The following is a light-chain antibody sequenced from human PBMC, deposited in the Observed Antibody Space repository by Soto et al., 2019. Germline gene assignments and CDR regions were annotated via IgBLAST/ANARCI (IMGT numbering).Light chain of an antibody. Sequence: QSALTQPASVSGSPGQSITISCAGTMRDIGAYNLVSWYQQYPGRVPKLLIYKVSNRPSGVSNRFSGSKSGNTASLTISGLQAEDEADYFCTSPTPGSLYVFGTGTKLTVL. CDR3: TSPTPGSLYV. CDR2: KVS. J-gene: IGLJ1*01. V-gene: IGLV2-14*01. CDR1: MRDIGAYNL.